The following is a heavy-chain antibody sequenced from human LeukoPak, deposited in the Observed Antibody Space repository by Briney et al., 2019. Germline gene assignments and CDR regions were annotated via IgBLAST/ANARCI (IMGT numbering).Heavy chain of an antibody. CDR2: VHSSGSA. J-gene: IGHJ4*02. V-gene: IGHV4-4*07. Sequence: SETLSLTCTVSGASIGSFYWSWIRQPAGKGLQCIGRVHSSGSANYIPSIKSRVTMSVDTPKNQFSLKLNSVTAADTAMYYCAREAVDYGSGSHDYWGQGTLVTVSS. CDR1: GASIGSFY. CDR3: AREAVDYGSGSHDY. D-gene: IGHD3-10*01.